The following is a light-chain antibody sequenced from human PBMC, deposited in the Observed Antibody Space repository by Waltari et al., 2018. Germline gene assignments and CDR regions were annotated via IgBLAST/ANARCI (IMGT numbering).Light chain of an antibody. CDR2: EVN. V-gene: IGLV2-14*03. CDR3: NSYTTSRSFWV. Sequence: ALTQPASVSASPGQSTTTTCTGTSRDVGGYNQCIPYQQPPGKVPKLVIYEVNHRPSGVSNRFSGYKSGNTASLTISGLQAEDEADYYCNSYTTSRSFWVFGGGTKLTVL. CDR1: SRDVGGYNQ. J-gene: IGLJ3*02.